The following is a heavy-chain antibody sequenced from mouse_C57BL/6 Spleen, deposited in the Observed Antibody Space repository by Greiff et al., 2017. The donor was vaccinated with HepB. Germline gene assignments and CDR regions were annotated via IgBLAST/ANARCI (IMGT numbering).Heavy chain of an antibody. CDR1: GYSITSGYY. J-gene: IGHJ3*01. Sequence: EVKLMESGPGLVKPSQSLSLTCSVTGYSITSGYYWNWIRQFPGNKLEWMGYISYDGSNNYNPSLKNRISITRDTSKNQFFLKLNSVTTEDTATYYCARTILYDGYSFAYWGQGTLVTVSA. CDR2: ISYDGSN. D-gene: IGHD2-3*01. CDR3: ARTILYDGYSFAY. V-gene: IGHV3-6*01.